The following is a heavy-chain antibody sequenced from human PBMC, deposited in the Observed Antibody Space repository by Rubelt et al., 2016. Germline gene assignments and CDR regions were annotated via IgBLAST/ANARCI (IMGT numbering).Heavy chain of an antibody. CDR1: GGSISSSGYY. D-gene: IGHD4-23*01. V-gene: IGHV4-39*01. CDR2: IHYGGIT. J-gene: IGHJ3*02. Sequence: QLQLQESGPGLVKPSETLSLTCTVSGGSISSSGYYWGWIRQPPGKGLEWIASIHYGGITYYTPALKSLLTISMDTSKNQFSLKLSSVSAADTAVYYCARRQTTVVVTFDIWGQGTMVTVSS. CDR3: ARRQTTVVVTFDI.